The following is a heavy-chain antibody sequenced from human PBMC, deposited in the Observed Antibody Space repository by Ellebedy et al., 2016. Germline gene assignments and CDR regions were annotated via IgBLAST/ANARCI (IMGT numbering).Heavy chain of an antibody. CDR1: GFTFSSYW. CDR2: IKQDGSEK. Sequence: GESLKISXAASGFTFSSYWMSWVRQAPGKGLEWVANIKQDGSEKYYVDSVKGRFTISRDNAKNSLYLQMNSLRAEDTAVYYCARGLRGVMYYYYGMDVWGQGTTVTVSS. J-gene: IGHJ6*02. D-gene: IGHD3-10*01. CDR3: ARGLRGVMYYYYGMDV. V-gene: IGHV3-7*01.